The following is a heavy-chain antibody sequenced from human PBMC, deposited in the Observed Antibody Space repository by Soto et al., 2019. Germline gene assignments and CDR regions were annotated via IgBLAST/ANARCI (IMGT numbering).Heavy chain of an antibody. CDR3: AHRALPGTYLFDY. V-gene: IGHV2-5*02. D-gene: IGHD6-19*01. J-gene: IGHJ4*02. CDR1: GFSLNTTGVG. CDR2: IYWDDDK. Sequence: SGPTLVNPTQTLTLTCTLSGFSLNTTGVGVGWIRQPPGKTLEWVSLIYWDDDKRFNPSLINRLTVTKDTSKNQVVLTMSNLDPADTATYYCAHRALPGTYLFDYWGQGILVTVSS.